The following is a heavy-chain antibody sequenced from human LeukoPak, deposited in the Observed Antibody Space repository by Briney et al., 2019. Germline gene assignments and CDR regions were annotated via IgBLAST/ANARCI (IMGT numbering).Heavy chain of an antibody. V-gene: IGHV3-53*01. CDR3: ARDENYYGSGGTDNYYYYYYMDV. CDR2: IYSGGST. CDR1: GFTVSSNY. J-gene: IGHJ6*03. D-gene: IGHD3-10*01. Sequence: GGSLRLSCAASGFTVSSNYMSWVRQAPGKGLEWVSVIYSGGSTYYADSVKGRFTISRDNSKNTLYLQMNSLRAEDTAVYYCARDENYYGSGGTDNYYYYYYMDVWGKGTTVTVSS.